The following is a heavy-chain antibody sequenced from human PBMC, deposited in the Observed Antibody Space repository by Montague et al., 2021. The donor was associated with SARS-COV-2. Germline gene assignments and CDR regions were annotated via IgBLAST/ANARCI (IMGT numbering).Heavy chain of an antibody. CDR3: ARHSGGSEVSGLDY. Sequence: SETLSLTCTVSGGSISSYYWNWIRQSAGKGLEWIGRIYTSGSTNYDPSLKSRVTMSIDTSENQFSLNLNSVTAADTAVYYCARHSGGSEVSGLDYWGQGTLVTVSS. CDR1: GGSISSYY. CDR2: IYTSGST. J-gene: IGHJ4*02. D-gene: IGHD3-10*01. V-gene: IGHV4-4*07.